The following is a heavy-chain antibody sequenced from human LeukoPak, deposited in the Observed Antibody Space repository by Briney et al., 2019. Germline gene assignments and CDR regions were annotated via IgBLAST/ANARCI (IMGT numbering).Heavy chain of an antibody. J-gene: IGHJ4*02. V-gene: IGHV3-73*01. CDR1: GFTFSGSA. CDR3: ARARGDGYNRRFSALDY. D-gene: IGHD5-24*01. CDR2: IRSKANSYAT. Sequence: GGSLKLSCAASGFTFSGSAMHWVRQASGKGLEWVGRIRSKANSYATAYAASVKGRFTISRDDSKNTAYLQMNSLKTEDTAVYYCARARGDGYNRRFSALDYWGQGTLVTVSS.